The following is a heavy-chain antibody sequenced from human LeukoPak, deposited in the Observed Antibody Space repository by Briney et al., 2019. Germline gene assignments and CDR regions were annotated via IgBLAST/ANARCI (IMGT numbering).Heavy chain of an antibody. V-gene: IGHV4-59*01. CDR1: GGSISSYY. CDR2: IYCTGST. D-gene: IGHD2-15*01. Sequence: PSETLSLTCTVSGGSISSYYWSWIRQPPGKGLEWIGYIYCTGSTNYNPSLKSRVTISVDTSKNQFSLKLSSVTAADTAVYYCARDLPYCSGGSCYHSNWGQGTLVTVSS. CDR3: ARDLPYCSGGSCYHSN. J-gene: IGHJ4*02.